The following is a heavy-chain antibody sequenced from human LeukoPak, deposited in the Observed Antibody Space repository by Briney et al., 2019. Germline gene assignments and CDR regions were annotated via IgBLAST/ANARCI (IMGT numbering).Heavy chain of an antibody. V-gene: IGHV3-73*01. CDR1: GFTFSNSA. J-gene: IGHJ5*02. D-gene: IGHD3-16*01. CDR2: IRGKGYSDPP. CDR3: TVPQSGGNWFDP. Sequence: PGGSLRLSCAASGFTFSNSAIHWVRQAPGKGLEWVGRIRGKGYSDPPAYAASVKGRFPISRDDSKSTAFLQMNSLKAEDTAVYFCTVPQSGGNWFDPWGPGTLVTVSS.